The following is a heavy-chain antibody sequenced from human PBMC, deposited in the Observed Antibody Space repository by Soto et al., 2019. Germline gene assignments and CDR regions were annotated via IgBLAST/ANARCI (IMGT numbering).Heavy chain of an antibody. J-gene: IGHJ6*02. Sequence: EVQLVESGGGLVQPGGSLRLSCAASGFTFTTCNMNWVRQAPGKGLEWVSYISSSGSLIYYADSVRGRFTISRDNAKNSLYLQMNSLRGEDTAVYYCARENRPVAGTNYYYFYGMDVWGQGTTVTVSS. D-gene: IGHD1-1*01. CDR3: ARENRPVAGTNYYYFYGMDV. V-gene: IGHV3-48*01. CDR2: ISSSGSLI. CDR1: GFTFTTCN.